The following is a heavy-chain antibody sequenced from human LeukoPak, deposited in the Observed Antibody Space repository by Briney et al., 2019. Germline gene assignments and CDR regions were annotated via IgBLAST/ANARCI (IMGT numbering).Heavy chain of an antibody. Sequence: SETLSLTCTVSGGSISSSSYYWGWIRQPPGKGLEWIGSIYYSGSTYYNPSLKSRVTISVDTSKNQFSLKLSSATAADTAVYYCARHEVTYYDSSGIDYWGQGTLVTVSS. CDR1: GGSISSSSYY. CDR2: IYYSGST. J-gene: IGHJ4*02. CDR3: ARHEVTYYDSSGIDY. D-gene: IGHD3-22*01. V-gene: IGHV4-39*01.